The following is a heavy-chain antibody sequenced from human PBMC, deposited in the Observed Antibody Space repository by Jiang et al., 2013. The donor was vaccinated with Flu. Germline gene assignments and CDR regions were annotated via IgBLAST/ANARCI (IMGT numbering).Heavy chain of an antibody. V-gene: IGHV3-53*01. CDR2: IYSGGNT. J-gene: IGHJ4*02. Sequence: VQLVESGGGLIQPGGSLGLSCAASGFTVSSTYMSWVRQAPGKGLEWVSVIYSGGNTYYADSVKDRFTISRDNSKNTLYLQMNSLRLEDTAVYYCARAQTWVQLLDYWGQGALVTVS. D-gene: IGHD1-1*01. CDR1: GFTVSSTY. CDR3: ARAQTWVQLLDY.